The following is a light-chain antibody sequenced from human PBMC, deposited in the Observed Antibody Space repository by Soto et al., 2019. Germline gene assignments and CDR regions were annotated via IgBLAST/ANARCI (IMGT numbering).Light chain of an antibody. Sequence: AIQVTQSPSSLSASVGDRVTITCRASQTIRPVLSWYQRKPGKPPKLLIYNSSNLRAEVSSRFSGSGSGTDFTLTIGRLQSDDFATYYCLHNPSDLRTFGQGTRLEIK. CDR2: NSS. CDR3: LHNPSDLRT. CDR1: QTIRPV. J-gene: IGKJ2*01. V-gene: IGKV1-6*01.